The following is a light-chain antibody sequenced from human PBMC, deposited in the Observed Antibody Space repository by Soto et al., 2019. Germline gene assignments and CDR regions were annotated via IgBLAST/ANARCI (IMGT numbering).Light chain of an antibody. CDR1: QNVLNRANDKNY. CDR3: QQYFNTPLT. Sequence: DSVMTQSPDSLAVSLGERATINCKSSQNVLNRANDKNYIAWYQQKPGQPPKLLIYWASTREFDVPDRFSGSGSATDFTLTISSLQAGDVAVYFCQQYFNTPLTFGGGTKVEIK. CDR2: WAS. J-gene: IGKJ4*01. V-gene: IGKV4-1*01.